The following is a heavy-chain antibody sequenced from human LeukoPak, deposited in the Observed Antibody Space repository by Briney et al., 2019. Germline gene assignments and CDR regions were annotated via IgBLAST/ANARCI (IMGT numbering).Heavy chain of an antibody. J-gene: IGHJ3*02. V-gene: IGHV4-39*07. CDR1: GGSISSSSYY. CDR2: IYYSGGT. CDR3: ARGGEQWLLDI. Sequence: PSETLSLTCTVSGGSISSSSYYWGWIRQPPGKGLEWIGSIYYSGGTYYNPSLKSRVTISVDTSKNQFSLKLSSVTAADTAVYYCARGGEQWLLDIWGQGTMVTVSS. D-gene: IGHD6-19*01.